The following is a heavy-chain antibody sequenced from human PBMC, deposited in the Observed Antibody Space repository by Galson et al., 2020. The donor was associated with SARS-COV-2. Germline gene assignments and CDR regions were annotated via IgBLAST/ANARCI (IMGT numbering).Heavy chain of an antibody. CDR1: GFTFDDYA. V-gene: IGHV3-9*01. CDR3: AKSGRVGLIVATIWLDY. CDR2: ISWNSGSI. J-gene: IGHJ4*02. D-gene: IGHD5-12*01. Sequence: TGGSLRLSCAASGFTFDDYAMHWVRQAPGKGLEWVSGISWNSGSIGYADSVKGRFTISRDNAKNSLYLQMNSLRAEDTALYYCAKSGRVGLIVATIWLDYWGQGTLVTVSS.